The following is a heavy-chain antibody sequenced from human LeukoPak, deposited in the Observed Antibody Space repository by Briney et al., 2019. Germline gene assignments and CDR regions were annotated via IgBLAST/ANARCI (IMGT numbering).Heavy chain of an antibody. Sequence: ESGGSLRLSCAASGFTFSSYSMNWVRQAPGKGLEWVSYISSSSSYIYYADSVKGRLTISRDNAKNSLYLQMNSLRAEDTAVYYCARVGYDSSGYPLWGQGTLVTVSS. V-gene: IGHV3-21*01. J-gene: IGHJ4*02. CDR3: ARVGYDSSGYPL. CDR2: ISSSSSYI. D-gene: IGHD3-22*01. CDR1: GFTFSSYS.